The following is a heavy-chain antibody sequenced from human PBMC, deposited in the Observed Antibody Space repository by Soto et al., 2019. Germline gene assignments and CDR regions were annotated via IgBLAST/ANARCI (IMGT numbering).Heavy chain of an antibody. CDR1: GFTFSNYA. CDR2: ISYDGSNK. D-gene: IGHD1-1*01. Sequence: QVQLVESGGGVVQPGRSLRLSCAASGFTFSNYAMHWVRQAPGKGLEWVAVISYDGSNKYYADSVKGRFTVSRDNSKNTLYLQMSSLRAEDTAVYYCASPRLYSDGTTPIDYWGQGTLVTVSS. CDR3: ASPRLYSDGTTPIDY. J-gene: IGHJ4*02. V-gene: IGHV3-30-3*01.